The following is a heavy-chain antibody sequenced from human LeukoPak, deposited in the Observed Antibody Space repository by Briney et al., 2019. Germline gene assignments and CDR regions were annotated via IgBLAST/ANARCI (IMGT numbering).Heavy chain of an antibody. V-gene: IGHV4-34*01. J-gene: IGHJ4*02. CDR2: INHSGST. CDR1: GGSFSGYY. D-gene: IGHD3-3*01. Sequence: SETLSLTCAVYGGSFSGYYWSWIRQPPGKGLEWIGEINHSGSTNYNPSLKSRVTISVDTSKNQFSLKLSSVTAADTAVYCCARSGYPGRLLDYWGQGTLVTVSS. CDR3: ARSGYPGRLLDY.